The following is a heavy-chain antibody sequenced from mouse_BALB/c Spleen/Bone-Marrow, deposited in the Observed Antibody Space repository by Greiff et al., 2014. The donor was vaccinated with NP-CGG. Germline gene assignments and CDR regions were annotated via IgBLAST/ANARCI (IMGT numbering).Heavy chain of an antibody. J-gene: IGHJ2*01. Sequence: EVQLQQSGPELEKPGASVKISCKASGYSFTGYNMNWVKQYNGQSLEWIGNVDPYYGATTYNQKFKGKATLTVDKSSSTAYMQLERLTSEDTAVYYCARSDNAIDFWGQGTTLTVSS. CDR3: ARSDNAIDF. CDR1: GYSFTGYN. V-gene: IGHV1-39*01. D-gene: IGHD1-3*01. CDR2: VDPYYGAT.